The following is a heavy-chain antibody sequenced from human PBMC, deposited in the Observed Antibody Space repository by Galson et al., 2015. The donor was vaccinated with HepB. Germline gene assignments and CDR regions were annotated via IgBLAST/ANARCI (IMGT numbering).Heavy chain of an antibody. CDR2: ISGSGGIT. V-gene: IGHV3-23*01. D-gene: IGHD3-22*01. CDR1: GFTFSSYA. Sequence: SLRLSCAASGFTFSSYAMSWVRQAPGKGLEWVSGISGSGGITYYADSVKGRFTISRDNSKNTLSLQMNSLRAEDTAVYYCAKEHGFYDSSGYYFDHWGQGTLGTVSS. CDR3: AKEHGFYDSSGYYFDH. J-gene: IGHJ4*02.